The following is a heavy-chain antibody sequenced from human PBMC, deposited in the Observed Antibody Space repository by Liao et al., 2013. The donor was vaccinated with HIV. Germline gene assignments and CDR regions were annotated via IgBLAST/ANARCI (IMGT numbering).Heavy chain of an antibody. V-gene: IGHV4-34*10. CDR2: VNHSGST. CDR1: GGSFSGDY. J-gene: IGHJ4*02. D-gene: IGHD3-22*01. CDR3: ARYDSRDYYSYFDY. Sequence: QLQLQESGPGLVKPSETLSLTCAVYGGSFSGDYWNWIRQPPREGAWSGLGKVNHSGSTNYNPSLKSRVTISVDTSKKQFSLRLNSVTAADTAVYYCARYDSRDYYSYFDYWGQGTLVTVSS.